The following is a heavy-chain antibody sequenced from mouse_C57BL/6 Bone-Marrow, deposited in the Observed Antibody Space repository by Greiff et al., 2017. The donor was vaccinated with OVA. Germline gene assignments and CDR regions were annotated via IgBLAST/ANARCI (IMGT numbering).Heavy chain of an antibody. CDR1: GFTFSSYA. V-gene: IGHV5-4*01. D-gene: IGHD1-1*01. CDR2: ISDGGSYT. J-gene: IGHJ3*01. Sequence: EVKLVESGGGLVKPGGSLKLSCAASGFTFSSYAMSWVRQTPEKRLEWVATISDGGSYTYYPDNVKGRFTISRDNAKNNLYLQMSHLESEDTAMYDCARDVVAVAYWGRGTLGTVSA. CDR3: ARDVVAVAY.